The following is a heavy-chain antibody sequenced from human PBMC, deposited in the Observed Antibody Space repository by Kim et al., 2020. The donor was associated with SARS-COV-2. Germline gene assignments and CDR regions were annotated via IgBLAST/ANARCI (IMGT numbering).Heavy chain of an antibody. CDR3: ARGRRPSLGWYFDL. D-gene: IGHD3-16*01. Sequence: SETLSLTCDVYGGSFSGYYWSWIRQPPGKGLEWIGEINHSGSTNYNPSLKSRVTISVDTSKNQFSLKLSSVTAADTAVYYCARGRRPSLGWYFDLWGRGT. CDR1: GGSFSGYY. V-gene: IGHV4-34*01. J-gene: IGHJ2*01. CDR2: INHSGST.